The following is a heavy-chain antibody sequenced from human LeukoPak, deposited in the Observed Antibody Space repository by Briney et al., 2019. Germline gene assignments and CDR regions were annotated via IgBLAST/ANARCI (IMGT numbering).Heavy chain of an antibody. J-gene: IGHJ4*02. D-gene: IGHD5-24*01. V-gene: IGHV6-1*01. CDR2: TFYRSKWSN. CDR1: GDSVSSNRAA. Sequence: SQTLSLTCAISGDSVSSNRAAWDWIRPSPSRGLEWLVRTFYRSKWSNDYAVSVKSRITINPDTSKNQFSLQLNSVTPEDTAVYYCARNRLWLQSDFDYWGQGTLVTVSS. CDR3: ARNRLWLQSDFDY.